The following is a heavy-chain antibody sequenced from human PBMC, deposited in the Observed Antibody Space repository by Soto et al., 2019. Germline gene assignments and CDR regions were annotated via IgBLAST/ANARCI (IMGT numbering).Heavy chain of an antibody. D-gene: IGHD5-18*01. V-gene: IGHV2-5*02. CDR2: IYWDDDK. CDR1: GFSLSTSGVG. J-gene: IGHJ4*02. Sequence: QITLKESGPTLVKPTQTLTLTCTFSGFSLSTSGVGVGWIRQPPVKALEWLALIYWDDDKRYSPSLKSRLTIPKDTSKHQVVLTMTNMDPVDTATYYCAHIETAMAGGYWGQGTLVTVSS. CDR3: AHIETAMAGGY.